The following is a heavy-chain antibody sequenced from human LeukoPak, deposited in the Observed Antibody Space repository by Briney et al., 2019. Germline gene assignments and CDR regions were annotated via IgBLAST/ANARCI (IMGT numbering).Heavy chain of an antibody. V-gene: IGHV3-23*01. Sequence: GGSLRLSCAASGFTFSSYAMSWVRQAPGKGLEWVSAISGGGGSTYYADSVKGRFTISRDNSKNTLYLQMNSMRAEDTAVYYCAKISRYDILTGQPYFDYWGQGTLVTVSS. D-gene: IGHD3-9*01. CDR2: ISGGGGST. J-gene: IGHJ4*02. CDR3: AKISRYDILTGQPYFDY. CDR1: GFTFSSYA.